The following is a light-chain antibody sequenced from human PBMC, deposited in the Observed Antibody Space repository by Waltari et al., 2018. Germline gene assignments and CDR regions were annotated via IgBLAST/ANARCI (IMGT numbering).Light chain of an antibody. CDR3: HQDNSWPPFT. CDR2: GAS. V-gene: IGKV3-15*01. J-gene: IGKJ2*01. CDR1: QNVNNN. Sequence: EVVMTQSPATLSVSPGERATLPCRASQNVNNNLAWYQQKPGQAPRLLIYGASTTATGIPARFSGSGSGTEFTLTISSLQSEDFAVYYCHQDNSWPPFTFGQGTKLEIK.